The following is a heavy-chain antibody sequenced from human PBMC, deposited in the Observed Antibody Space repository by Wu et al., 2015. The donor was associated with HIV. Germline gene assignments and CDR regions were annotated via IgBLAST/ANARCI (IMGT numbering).Heavy chain of an antibody. J-gene: IGHJ3*02. CDR3: GKGXGHMSWDACDI. D-gene: IGHD2-8*02. CDR1: GYTFTGYY. Sequence: QVQLVQSGAEVKKPGASVKVSCKASGYTFTGYYIHWVRQAPGQGLEWMGWINPNNGGTHYAQKFQGRVTMTRDTSISTAYMELSRLTSDDTAVYYCGKGXGHMSWDACDIVGPRDNGHRLF. V-gene: IGHV1-2*02. CDR2: INPNNGGT.